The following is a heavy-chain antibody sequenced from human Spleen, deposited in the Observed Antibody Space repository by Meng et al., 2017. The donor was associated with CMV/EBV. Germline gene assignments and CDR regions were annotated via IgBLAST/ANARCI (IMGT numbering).Heavy chain of an antibody. J-gene: IGHJ4*02. CDR1: GFTFSSYG. Sequence: GESLKISCAASGFTFSSYGLHWVRQAPGKGLEWVAFIRYDGSHKYYADSVKGRFTISRDNSKNTLYLQMKSLRAEDTAVYYCARYDFWSGFDYWGQGTLVTVSS. CDR3: ARYDFWSGFDY. V-gene: IGHV3-30*02. CDR2: IRYDGSHK. D-gene: IGHD3-3*01.